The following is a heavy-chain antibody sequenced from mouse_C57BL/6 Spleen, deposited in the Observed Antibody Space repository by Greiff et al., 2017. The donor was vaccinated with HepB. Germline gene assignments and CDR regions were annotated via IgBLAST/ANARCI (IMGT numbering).Heavy chain of an antibody. J-gene: IGHJ1*03. CDR1: GYTFTSYW. D-gene: IGHD2-4*01. CDR3: ARYDNDWYFDV. V-gene: IGHV1-64*01. Sequence: QVQLQQSGAELVKPGASVKLSCKASGYTFTSYWMHWVKQRPGQGLEWIGMIHPNSGSTNYNEKFKSKATLTVDKSSSTAYMQLSSLTSEDSAVYYCARYDNDWYFDVWGTGTTVTVSS. CDR2: IHPNSGST.